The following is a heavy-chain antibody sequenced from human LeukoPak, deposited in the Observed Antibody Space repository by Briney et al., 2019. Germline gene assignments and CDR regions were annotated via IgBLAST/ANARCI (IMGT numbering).Heavy chain of an antibody. CDR3: AKTLIYGSGSYYGPPSYYYYGMDV. CDR2: ISYDGSNK. CDR1: GFTFSSYA. V-gene: IGHV3-30-3*01. D-gene: IGHD3-10*01. Sequence: GGSLRLSCAASGFTFSSYAMHWVRQAPGEGLEWVAVISYDGSNKYYADSVKGRFTISRDNSKNTLYLQMNSLRAEDTAVYYCAKTLIYGSGSYYGPPSYYYYGMDVWGQGTTVTVSS. J-gene: IGHJ6*02.